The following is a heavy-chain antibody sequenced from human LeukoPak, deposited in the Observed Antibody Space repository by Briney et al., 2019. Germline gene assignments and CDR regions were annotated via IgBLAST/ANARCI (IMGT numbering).Heavy chain of an antibody. J-gene: IGHJ4*02. Sequence: SETLSLTCTVSGGSISSYYWSWIRQPAGKGLEWIGRIYTSGSTNYNPSLKSRVTISVDTSKNQFSLKLSSVTAADTAVYYCARELRGSSWYGVDYWGQGTLVTVSS. D-gene: IGHD6-13*01. CDR2: IYTSGST. V-gene: IGHV4-4*07. CDR1: GGSISSYY. CDR3: ARELRGSSWYGVDY.